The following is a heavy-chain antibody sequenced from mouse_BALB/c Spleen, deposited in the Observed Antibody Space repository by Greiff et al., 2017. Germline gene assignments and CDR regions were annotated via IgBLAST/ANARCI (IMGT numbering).Heavy chain of an antibody. V-gene: IGHV1-9*01. CDR2: IFPGSGST. CDR1: GYTFTSYW. CDR3: ARTYAMDY. J-gene: IGHJ4*01. Sequence: VQLQQSGAELVKPGASVKISCKASGYTFTSYWIEWVKQRPGHGLEWIGEIFPGSGSTNYNEKFKGKATLTADTSSNTAYMQLSSLASEDSAVYYCARTYAMDYWGQGTSVTVSS.